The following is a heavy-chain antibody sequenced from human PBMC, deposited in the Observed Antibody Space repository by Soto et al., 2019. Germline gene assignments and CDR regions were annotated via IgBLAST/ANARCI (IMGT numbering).Heavy chain of an antibody. Sequence: EVQLVESGGGLVKPGGSLRLSCAASGLTFSRSTMNWVRQAPGKGLEWVSSISSSSSYIYYADSVKGRFTISRDNAKNSLYLQMNSLRAEDTAVYYCARGSTESGFDYWGQGTLVTVSS. CDR2: ISSSSSYI. CDR1: GLTFSRST. D-gene: IGHD3-10*01. CDR3: ARGSTESGFDY. J-gene: IGHJ4*02. V-gene: IGHV3-21*01.